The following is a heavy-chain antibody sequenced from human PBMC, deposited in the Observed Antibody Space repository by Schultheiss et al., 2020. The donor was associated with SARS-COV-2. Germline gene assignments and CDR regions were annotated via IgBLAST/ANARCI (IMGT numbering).Heavy chain of an antibody. CDR1: GFTFSSYS. Sequence: GGSLRLSCAASGFTFSSYSMNWVRQAPGKGLEWVSSISSSSSYIYYADSVKGRFTISRDNAKNSLYLQMNSLRAEDTAVYYCAKDRLGSCYYYMDVWGKGTTVTVSS. V-gene: IGHV3-21*04. J-gene: IGHJ6*03. D-gene: IGHD2-15*01. CDR3: AKDRLGSCYYYMDV. CDR2: ISSSSSYI.